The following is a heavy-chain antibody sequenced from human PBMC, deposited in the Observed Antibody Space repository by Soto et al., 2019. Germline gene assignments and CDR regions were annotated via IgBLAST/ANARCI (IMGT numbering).Heavy chain of an antibody. Sequence: GASVKVSCKASGYTFTGYYMHWVRQAPGQGLEWMGWINPNSGGTNYAQKFQGWVTMTRDTSISTAYIELSRLRSDDTAVYYCARDRFGESYYYMDVWGKGTTGTVSS. CDR2: INPNSGGT. D-gene: IGHD3-10*01. CDR3: ARDRFGESYYYMDV. V-gene: IGHV1-2*04. J-gene: IGHJ6*03. CDR1: GYTFTGYY.